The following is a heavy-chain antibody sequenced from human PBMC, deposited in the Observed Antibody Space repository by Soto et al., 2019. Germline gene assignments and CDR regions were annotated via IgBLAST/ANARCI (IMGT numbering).Heavy chain of an antibody. CDR3: HGGQQLVPGLDY. Sequence: PSETLSLTCTVSGGSISIGDYYWSWLRQPPGKGLEWIGYIYYSGSTYYNPSLKSRVTISVDTSKNQFSLKLSSVTAADTAVYYCHGGQQLVPGLDYWGQGTLVTVSS. V-gene: IGHV4-30-4*01. CDR1: GGSISIGDYY. CDR2: IYYSGST. D-gene: IGHD6-13*01. J-gene: IGHJ4*02.